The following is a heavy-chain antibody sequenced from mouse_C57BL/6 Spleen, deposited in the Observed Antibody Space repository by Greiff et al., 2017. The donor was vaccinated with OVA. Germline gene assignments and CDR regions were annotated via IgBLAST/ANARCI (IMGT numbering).Heavy chain of an antibody. CDR1: GYTFSDFG. Sequence: EVQGVESGGGLVKPGGSLKLSCAASGYTFSDFGMHWVSQAPEKGLEWVAYISSGSFTIYYADTLKGRVTFTRDKAKNTLFLQRTRLRSEDTAMYSCSRGRFNYFDFWGQGTTLTVSS. V-gene: IGHV5-17*01. CDR2: ISSGSFTI. J-gene: IGHJ2*01. CDR3: SRGRFNYFDF.